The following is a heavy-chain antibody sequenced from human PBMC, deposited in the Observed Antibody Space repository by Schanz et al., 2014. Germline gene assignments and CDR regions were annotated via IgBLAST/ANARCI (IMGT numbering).Heavy chain of an antibody. Sequence: VQLVESGGGVVQPGRSLRLSCVASGFTFSSYDVFWVRQAPGKGLEWVSYVSRSTPDIYYADSVKGRFTMSRDNAKNSLFLQMNSLRPEDTAVYYCARGRVLESWGQGTLVTVSS. D-gene: IGHD1-1*01. CDR3: ARGRVLES. CDR2: VSRSTPDI. J-gene: IGHJ5*02. CDR1: GFTFSSYD. V-gene: IGHV3-48*01.